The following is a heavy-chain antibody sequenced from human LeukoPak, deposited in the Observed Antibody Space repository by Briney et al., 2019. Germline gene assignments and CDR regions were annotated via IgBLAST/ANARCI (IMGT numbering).Heavy chain of an antibody. CDR2: INPDSGGT. CDR1: GNTFNGNY. V-gene: IGHV1-2*02. CDR3: AGGSGYYFFDN. J-gene: IGHJ4*02. Sequence: ASVTVSFTSSGNTFNGNYMHWMRQTPGQGLEWMGWINPDSGGTNYAQKFQDRVTMTRDTSIGTNYMSLRRLSSDDTAIYYCAGGSGYYFFDNWGQGTLLTV. D-gene: IGHD6-25*01.